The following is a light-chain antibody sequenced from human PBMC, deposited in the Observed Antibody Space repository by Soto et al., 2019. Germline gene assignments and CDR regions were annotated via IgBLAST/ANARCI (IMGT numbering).Light chain of an antibody. Sequence: QSALTQPASVSGSPGQSITISCTGTSSDVGSYNLVSWYQQHPGKAPKLMIYEVSKRPSGVSNRFSGSKSGNTASLTISGLQAEDEADYYGCSYAGSLAVFGGGTQLTVL. CDR2: EVS. CDR1: SSDVGSYNL. CDR3: CSYAGSLAV. J-gene: IGLJ7*01. V-gene: IGLV2-23*02.